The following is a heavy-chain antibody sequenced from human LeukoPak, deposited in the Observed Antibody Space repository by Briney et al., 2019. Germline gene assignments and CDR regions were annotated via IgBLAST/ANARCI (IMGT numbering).Heavy chain of an antibody. CDR1: GFTFSSYS. CDR3: ASDHYYGSGSFEY. CDR2: ISSSSSYI. Sequence: GGSLRLSCAASGFTFSSYSMNWVRQAPGKGLEWVSSISSSSSYIYYADSVKGRFTISRDNAKNSLYLQMNSLRAEDTAVYYCASDHYYGSGSFEYWGQGTLVTVSS. V-gene: IGHV3-21*04. J-gene: IGHJ4*02. D-gene: IGHD3-10*01.